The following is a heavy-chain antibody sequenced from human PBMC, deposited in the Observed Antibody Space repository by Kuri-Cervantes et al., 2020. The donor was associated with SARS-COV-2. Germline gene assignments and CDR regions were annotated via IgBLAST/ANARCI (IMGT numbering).Heavy chain of an antibody. CDR3: ASTSPSYCSSTSCYWYYMDV. Sequence: ASVKVSCKVSGYTLTELSMHWVRQAPGKGLEWMGGFDPEDGETIYAQKFQGRVTITTDESTSTAYMELSSLRSEDTAVYYCASTSPSYCSSTSCYWYYMDVWGKGTTVTVSS. CDR1: GYTLTELS. CDR2: FDPEDGET. V-gene: IGHV1-24*01. J-gene: IGHJ6*03. D-gene: IGHD2-2*01.